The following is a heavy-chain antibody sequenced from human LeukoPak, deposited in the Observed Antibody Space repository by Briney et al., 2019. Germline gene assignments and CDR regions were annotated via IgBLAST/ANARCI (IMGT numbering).Heavy chain of an antibody. CDR3: AREMDWFDP. CDR1: GFTFDDYA. Sequence: PGGSLRLSCAASGFTFDDYAMHWVRQAPGKGLEWVSYISSSSSTIYYADSVKGRFTISRDNAKNSLYLQMNSLRDEDTAVYYCAREMDWFDPWGQGTLVTVSS. J-gene: IGHJ5*02. D-gene: IGHD2-8*01. V-gene: IGHV3-48*02. CDR2: ISSSSSTI.